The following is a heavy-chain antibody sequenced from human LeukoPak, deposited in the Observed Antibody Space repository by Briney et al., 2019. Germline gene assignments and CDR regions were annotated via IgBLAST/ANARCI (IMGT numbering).Heavy chain of an antibody. V-gene: IGHV3-7*03. CDR1: GFTFSSYW. CDR2: IKQDGSEK. J-gene: IGHJ4*02. CDR3: ARDGPAAGLYFDY. D-gene: IGHD6-13*01. Sequence: GGSLRLSCAPSGFTFSSYWMNWVRQAPGKGLEWVASIKQDGSEKYYVDSVKGRFTISRDNAKNSLYLQTNSLRAEDTAVYYCARDGPAAGLYFDYWGQGTLVTVSS.